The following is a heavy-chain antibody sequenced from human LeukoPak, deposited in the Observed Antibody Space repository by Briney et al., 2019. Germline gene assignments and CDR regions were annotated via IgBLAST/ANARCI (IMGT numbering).Heavy chain of an antibody. D-gene: IGHD4-17*01. Sequence: PGGSLRLSCAASGFTFYDYAMHWVRQAPGKGLEWVSGISWNSGSIVYADSVKGRFTISRDNAKNSLYLQMNSLRAEDTALYYCAKGPHFGDYGSPFDYWGQGTLVTVSS. J-gene: IGHJ4*02. V-gene: IGHV3-9*01. CDR3: AKGPHFGDYGSPFDY. CDR2: ISWNSGSI. CDR1: GFTFYDYA.